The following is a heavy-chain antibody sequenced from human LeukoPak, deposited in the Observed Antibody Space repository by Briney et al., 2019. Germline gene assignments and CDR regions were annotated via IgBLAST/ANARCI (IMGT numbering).Heavy chain of an antibody. CDR3: ARIYDSSGYLDY. Sequence: SETLSLTCSVSGGSISSGDYYWSWIRQPPGKGLEWIGYIYYSGNTYYNPSLKSRVAISVDTSKNQFSLKLSSVTAADTAVYYCARIYDSSGYLDYWGQGTLVTVSS. J-gene: IGHJ4*01. CDR2: IYYSGNT. CDR1: GGSISSGDYY. D-gene: IGHD3-22*01. V-gene: IGHV4-30-4*01.